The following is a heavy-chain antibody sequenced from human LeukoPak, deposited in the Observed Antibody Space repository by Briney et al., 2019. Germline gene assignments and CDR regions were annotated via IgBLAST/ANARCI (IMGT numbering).Heavy chain of an antibody. CDR1: GYTFTSYY. J-gene: IGHJ6*04. V-gene: IGHV1-46*01. Sequence: ASVKVSCKASGYTFTSYYMHWVRQAPGQGLEWMGIVNPSGGSTSYAQKFQGRVTMTRDTSTSTVYMELSSLRSEDTAVYYCARVTMVRGPMDVWGKGTTVTISS. D-gene: IGHD3-10*01. CDR3: ARVTMVRGPMDV. CDR2: VNPSGGST.